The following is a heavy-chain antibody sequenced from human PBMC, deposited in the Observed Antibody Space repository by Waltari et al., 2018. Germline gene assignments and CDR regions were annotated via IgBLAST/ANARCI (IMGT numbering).Heavy chain of an antibody. CDR3: VRGRGELELEPLFDD. D-gene: IGHD1-7*01. Sequence: QVQLQESGPGLVKPWETLSLTCTVSGAPRSRVYWTWIGQVPGRGSEWGGHKHSEGMTNSLPSLRRRVDISVDKSKSQFFLRLASVTAADSAIYSWVRGRGELELEPLFDDWGQGTLVTVSS. CDR2: KHSEGMT. CDR1: GAPRSRVY. V-gene: IGHV4-59*01. J-gene: IGHJ4*02.